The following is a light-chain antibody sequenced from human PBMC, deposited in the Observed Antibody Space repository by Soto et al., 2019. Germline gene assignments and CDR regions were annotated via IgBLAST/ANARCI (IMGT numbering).Light chain of an antibody. V-gene: IGKV2-30*02. Sequence: DVVMTQSPLSLPVTLGQPASISCRSNQSLVHSDGIAYLSXXXQRXGRFPRRLIDKVSNRDSGVPARFSGSGSGTDSAPKISRVEDEDVGVYYCTQGTHWQITFGQATRLEIK. CDR3: TQGTHWQIT. J-gene: IGKJ5*01. CDR2: KVS. CDR1: QSLVHSDGIAY.